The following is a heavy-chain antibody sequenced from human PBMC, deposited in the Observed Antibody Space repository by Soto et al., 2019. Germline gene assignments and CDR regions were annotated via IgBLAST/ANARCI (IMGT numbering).Heavy chain of an antibody. V-gene: IGHV6-1*01. CDR1: GDSVSSNSAA. Sequence: QVQLQQSGPGLVKPSQTLSLTCAISGDSVSSNSAAWNWIRQSPSRGLEWLGRTYYRSKWYNDYPVSVQSRIPINPDISKNQSSLQLHSATPEDTAVYYCARAYCSGGSFWAWSNWFDPWGQGTLVTVSS. CDR2: TYYRSKWYN. D-gene: IGHD2-15*01. J-gene: IGHJ5*02. CDR3: ARAYCSGGSFWAWSNWFDP.